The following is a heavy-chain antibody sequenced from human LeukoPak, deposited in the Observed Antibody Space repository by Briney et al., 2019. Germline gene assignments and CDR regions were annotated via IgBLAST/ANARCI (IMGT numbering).Heavy chain of an antibody. D-gene: IGHD2-2*01. Sequence: ASVKVSCKASGYTFTSYGISWVRQAPGQGLEWMGWISAYNGNTNYAQKFQGRVTMTTDTSTSTAYMELRSLRSHDTAVYYCARDYSYQLTSYYFDCWGQGTLVTVSS. J-gene: IGHJ4*02. CDR1: GYTFTSYG. CDR2: ISAYNGNT. V-gene: IGHV1-18*01. CDR3: ARDYSYQLTSYYFDC.